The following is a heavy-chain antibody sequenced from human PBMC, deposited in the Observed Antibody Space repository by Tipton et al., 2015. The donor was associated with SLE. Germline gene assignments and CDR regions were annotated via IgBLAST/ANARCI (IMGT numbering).Heavy chain of an antibody. J-gene: IGHJ4*02. CDR2: IYYSGST. CDR3: ARGADNSGGWYVDY. V-gene: IGHV4-34*11. CDR1: GGSFSGYY. D-gene: IGHD6-19*01. Sequence: TLSLTCAVYGGSFSGYYWSWIRQPPGKGLEWIGYIYYSGSTNYNPSLKSRVTISVDTSKNQFSLNLSSVTAADTAVYYCARGADNSGGWYVDYWGQGTLVTVSS.